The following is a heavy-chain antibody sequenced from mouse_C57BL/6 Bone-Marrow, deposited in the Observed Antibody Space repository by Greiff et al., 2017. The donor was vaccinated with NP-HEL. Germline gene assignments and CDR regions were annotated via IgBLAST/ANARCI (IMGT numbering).Heavy chain of an antibody. D-gene: IGHD3-1*01. CDR3: ARRANLSLYAMDY. CDR1: GFTFSSYG. J-gene: IGHJ4*01. Sequence: EVHLVESGGDLVKPGGSLKLSCAASGFTFSSYGMSWVRQTPDKRLEWVATISSGGSYTYYPDSVKGRFTISRDNAKNTLYLQMSSLKSEDTAMYYCARRANLSLYAMDYWGQGTSVTVSS. CDR2: ISSGGSYT. V-gene: IGHV5-6*01.